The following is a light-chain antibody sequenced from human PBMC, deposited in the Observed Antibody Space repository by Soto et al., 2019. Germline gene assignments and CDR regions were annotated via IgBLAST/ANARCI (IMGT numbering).Light chain of an antibody. Sequence: EIAVTQCPITVSLSPGARATLACRASQSISSDHLAWYQQRPGQSPRLLIYGASSRTTGVPDRFSSSGTGTDFALTISIPDREHLPVYYSPHYRRPPLTFGQGTKVDIK. CDR3: PHYRRPPLT. J-gene: IGKJ1*01. CDR2: GAS. CDR1: QSISSDH. V-gene: IGKV3-20*01.